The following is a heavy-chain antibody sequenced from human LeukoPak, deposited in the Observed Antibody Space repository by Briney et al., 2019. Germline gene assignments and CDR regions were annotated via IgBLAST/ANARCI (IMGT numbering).Heavy chain of an antibody. D-gene: IGHD6-19*01. Sequence: SETLSLTCAVYGGSFSGYYWSWIRQPPGKGLEWIGEINHSGSTNYNPSLKSRVTISVDTSKNQFSLKLSSVTAADTAVYYCARGGTVAGKLVSGWFDPWGQGTLVTVSS. V-gene: IGHV4-34*01. CDR2: INHSGST. CDR1: GGSFSGYY. CDR3: ARGGTVAGKLVSGWFDP. J-gene: IGHJ5*02.